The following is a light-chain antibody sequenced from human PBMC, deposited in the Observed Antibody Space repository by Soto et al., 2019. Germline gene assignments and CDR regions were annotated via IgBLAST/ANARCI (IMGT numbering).Light chain of an antibody. CDR1: QSVGRN. CDR3: QKVNKCRPV. CDR2: DAS. Sequence: EIVMTQSPVTLSVPPGERATLSCRASQSVGRNVAWYQQNPGQAPRLLMYDASNRGTGIPARFSGSGSGTDFTLLISSLQSDDCALYYFQKVNKCRPVFSPGTPVDSK. V-gene: IGKV3-15*01. J-gene: IGKJ3*01.